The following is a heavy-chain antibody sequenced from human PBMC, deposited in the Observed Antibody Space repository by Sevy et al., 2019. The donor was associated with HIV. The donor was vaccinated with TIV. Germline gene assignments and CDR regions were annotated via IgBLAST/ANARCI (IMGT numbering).Heavy chain of an antibody. CDR1: GYTFTGYY. CDR3: ARDSGYYDFWSGYFDAFDI. CDR2: INPNSGGT. Sequence: ASVKVSCKASGYTFTGYYMHWVRQAPGQGLEWMGWINPNSGGTNYAQKFQGWVTMTRDTSISTAYMELSRLRSDDTAEYYCARDSGYYDFWSGYFDAFDIWGQGAMVTVSS. V-gene: IGHV1-2*04. J-gene: IGHJ3*02. D-gene: IGHD3-3*01.